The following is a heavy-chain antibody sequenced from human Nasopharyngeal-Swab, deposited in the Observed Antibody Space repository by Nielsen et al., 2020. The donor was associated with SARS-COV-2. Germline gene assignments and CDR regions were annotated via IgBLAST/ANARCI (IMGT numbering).Heavy chain of an antibody. V-gene: IGHV4-59*01. D-gene: IGHD6-19*01. Sequence: WIRQPPGKGLEWIGYIYYSGGTNYNPSLKSRVTISVDTSKNQFSLKLSSVTAADTAVYYCARDRAWDSSGWDYYYGMDVWGQGTTVTVSS. CDR3: ARDRAWDSSGWDYYYGMDV. J-gene: IGHJ6*02. CDR2: IYYSGGT.